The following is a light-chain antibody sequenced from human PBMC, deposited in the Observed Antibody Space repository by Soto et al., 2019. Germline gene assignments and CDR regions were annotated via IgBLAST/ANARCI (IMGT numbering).Light chain of an antibody. CDR3: SSYSRSSTLV. CDR1: SSDVGGYKY. CDR2: EVS. Sequence: QSVLTQPASVSGPPGQSITIACTGTSSDVGGYKYVSWYQQHPGKAPKLMIYEVSNRPSGVSNRFSGSKSGNTASLTISGLQAEDEADYYCSSYSRSSTLVFGTGTRSPS. J-gene: IGLJ1*01. V-gene: IGLV2-14*01.